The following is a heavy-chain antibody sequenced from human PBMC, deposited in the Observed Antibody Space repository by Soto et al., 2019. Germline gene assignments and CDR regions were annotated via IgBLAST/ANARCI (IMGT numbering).Heavy chain of an antibody. CDR3: ASFDYGGMDFDY. J-gene: IGHJ4*02. CDR2: IYYSGST. CDR1: GGSISSSSYY. V-gene: IGHV4-39*01. Sequence: SETLSLTCTVSGGSISSSSYYWGWIRQPPGKGLEWIGSIYYSGSTYYNPSLKSRVTISVDTSKNQFSLKLSSVTAADTAVYYCASFDYGGMDFDYWGQGTLVTVSS. D-gene: IGHD4-17*01.